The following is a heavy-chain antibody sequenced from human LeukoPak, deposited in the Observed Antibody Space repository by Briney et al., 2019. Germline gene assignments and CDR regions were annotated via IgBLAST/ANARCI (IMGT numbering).Heavy chain of an antibody. D-gene: IGHD6-13*01. Sequence: GASVKVSCKASGYTFTSYDINWVRQATGQGLEWMGWINPNSGGTNYAQKFQGRVTMTRDTSISTAYMELSRLRSDDTAVYYCARGGVAAAEADYYYYYGMDVWGQGTTVTVSS. V-gene: IGHV1-2*02. J-gene: IGHJ6*02. CDR1: GYTFTSYD. CDR2: INPNSGGT. CDR3: ARGGVAAAEADYYYYYGMDV.